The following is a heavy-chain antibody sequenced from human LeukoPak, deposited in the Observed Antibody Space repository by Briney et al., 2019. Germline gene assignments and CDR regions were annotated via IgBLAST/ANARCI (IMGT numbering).Heavy chain of an antibody. CDR3: ARGRYMDV. CDR1: GGSISSGSYY. J-gene: IGHJ6*03. CDR2: IYTSGST. V-gene: IGHV4-61*02. Sequence: RPSETLSLTCTVSGGSISSGSYYWSWIRQPAGKGLEWIGRIYTSGSTNYNPSLKSRVTISVDTSKNQFSLKLSSVTAADTAVYYCARGRYMDVWGKGTTVTVSS.